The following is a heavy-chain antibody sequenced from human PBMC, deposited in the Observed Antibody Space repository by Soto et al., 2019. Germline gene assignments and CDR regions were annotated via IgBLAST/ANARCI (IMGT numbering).Heavy chain of an antibody. Sequence: SETLSLTCAVYGGSFSGYYWSWIRQPPGKGLEWIGEINHSGSTNYNPSLKSRVTISVDTSKNQFSLKLSSVTAADTAVYYCARGPGIRNYFDYWGQGTLVTVSS. CDR2: INHSGST. J-gene: IGHJ4*02. CDR3: ARGPGIRNYFDY. D-gene: IGHD6-13*01. V-gene: IGHV4-34*01. CDR1: GGSFSGYY.